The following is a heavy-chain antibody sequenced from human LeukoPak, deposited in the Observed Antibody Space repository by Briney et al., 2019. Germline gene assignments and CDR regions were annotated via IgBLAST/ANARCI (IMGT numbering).Heavy chain of an antibody. J-gene: IGHJ4*02. D-gene: IGHD6-19*01. Sequence: GALRLSCAASGFTFIDYDMHWVRQVIGKGLEWVSAIGIRGDAHYSGSVKGRFTISRENAESSLYLQMNSLRAEDTAVYYCARGGIQVSGIDEFDYWGQGTLVTVSS. CDR3: ARGGIQVSGIDEFDY. V-gene: IGHV3-13*01. CDR2: IGIRGDA. CDR1: GFTFIDYD.